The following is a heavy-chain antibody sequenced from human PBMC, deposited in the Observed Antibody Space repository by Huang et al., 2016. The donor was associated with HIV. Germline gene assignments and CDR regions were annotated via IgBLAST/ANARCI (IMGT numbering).Heavy chain of an antibody. J-gene: IGHJ1*01. CDR2: ISGYNGKT. D-gene: IGHD3-22*01. Sequence: QVQLVQSGAEVKKPGASVKVSCKASGYTFTNYAITWVRQAHGQSLEWMGVISGYNGKTNYAQKVQGRVSMTKDTSTSIAYMELSSLISDDTAVYYCARERYYYDRSGYYTPVEYFHHWGQGTLVTVSS. CDR3: ARERYYYDRSGYYTPVEYFHH. V-gene: IGHV1-18*01. CDR1: GYTFTNYA.